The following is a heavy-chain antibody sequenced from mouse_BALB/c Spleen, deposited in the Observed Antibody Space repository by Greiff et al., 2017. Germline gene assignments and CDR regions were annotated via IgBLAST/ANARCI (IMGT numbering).Heavy chain of an antibody. D-gene: IGHD1-2*01. J-gene: IGHJ2*01. V-gene: IGHV1-63*02. CDR3: SRGTLYYGDVPFDY. Sequence: QVQLQQSGAELVRPGTSVKISCKASGYTFTNYWLGWVKQRPGHGLEWIGDIYPGGGYTNYNEKFKGKATLTADTSSSTAYMQLSSLTSEDSAVFFCSRGTLYYGDVPFDYWGQGTTLTVSS. CDR2: IYPGGGYT. CDR1: GYTFTNYW.